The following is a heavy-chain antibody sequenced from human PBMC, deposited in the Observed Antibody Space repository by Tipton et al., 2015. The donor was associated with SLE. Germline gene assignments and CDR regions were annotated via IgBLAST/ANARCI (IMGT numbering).Heavy chain of an antibody. V-gene: IGHV4-34*01. CDR3: ARFIVGARD. CDR2: INHSGST. Sequence: TLSLTCAVYGGSFSGYYWSWIRQPPGKGLEWIGEINHSGSTNYNPSLKSRVTISVDTSKNQFSLKLSSVTAADTAVYYCARFIVGARDWGQGTLVTVSS. J-gene: IGHJ4*02. CDR1: GGSFSGYY. D-gene: IGHD1-26*01.